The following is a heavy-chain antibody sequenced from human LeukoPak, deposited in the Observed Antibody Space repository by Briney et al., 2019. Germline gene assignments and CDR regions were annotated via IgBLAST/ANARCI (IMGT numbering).Heavy chain of an antibody. CDR1: GGTFSSYA. CDR3: ARIVERWFDP. J-gene: IGHJ5*02. Sequence: ASVKVSCKASGGTFSSYAISWVRQAPGQGLEWMGRTIPILGIANYAQKFQGRVTITADKSTSTAYMELSSLRSEDTAVYYCARIVERWFDPWGQGTLVTVSS. D-gene: IGHD2-15*01. CDR2: TIPILGIA. V-gene: IGHV1-69*04.